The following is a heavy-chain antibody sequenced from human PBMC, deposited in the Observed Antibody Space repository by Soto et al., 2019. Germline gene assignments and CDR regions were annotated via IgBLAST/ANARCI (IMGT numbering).Heavy chain of an antibody. J-gene: IGHJ6*02. Sequence: QPGGSLRLSCAASGFTFSSYWMSWVRQAPGKGLEWVANIKQDGSEKYYVDSVKGRFTISRDNAKNSLYLQMNSLRAEDTAVYYCARSTGYSYGCYYYYGMDVWGQGTTVTVSS. CDR1: GFTFSSYW. CDR3: ARSTGYSYGCYYYYGMDV. D-gene: IGHD5-18*01. CDR2: IKQDGSEK. V-gene: IGHV3-7*03.